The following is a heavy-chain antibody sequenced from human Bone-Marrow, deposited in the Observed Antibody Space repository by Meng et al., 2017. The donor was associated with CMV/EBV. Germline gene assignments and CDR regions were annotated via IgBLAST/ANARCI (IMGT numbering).Heavy chain of an antibody. V-gene: IGHV3-74*01. CDR3: ARDYWGCGDV. J-gene: IGHJ4*02. CDR1: GFTFSRYW. D-gene: IGHD2-21*01. Sequence: GGSLRLSCAASGFTFSRYWMHWVRQAPGKGLVWVSRISSDGSTTNYADSVKGRFTISRDNAKNTLYLQLNSLRAEDTAVYYCARDYWGCGDVWGQGTLGTVSS. CDR2: ISSDGSTT.